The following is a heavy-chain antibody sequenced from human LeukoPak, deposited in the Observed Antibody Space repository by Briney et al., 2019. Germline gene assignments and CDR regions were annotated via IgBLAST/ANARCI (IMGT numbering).Heavy chain of an antibody. CDR3: ARDSAAGSYYYYTDV. V-gene: IGHV4-59*01. J-gene: IGHJ6*03. Sequence: SETLSLTCTVSGASINNYYWSWIRQSPEKGREWIVYISHSWSTHYNPSLKSRITISVDTSKIHFSLNLTSVTAADTAVYYCARDSAAGSYYYYTDVWGKGTTVTISS. D-gene: IGHD1-1*01. CDR1: GASINNYY. CDR2: ISHSWST.